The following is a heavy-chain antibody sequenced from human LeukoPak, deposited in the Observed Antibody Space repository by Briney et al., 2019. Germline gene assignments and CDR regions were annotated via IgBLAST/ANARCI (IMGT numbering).Heavy chain of an antibody. D-gene: IGHD2-15*01. Sequence: PGRSLRLSCAASGFTFSRHGMHWVRQAPGKGLEWVAVIGDTGRAKYYADSVEGRFTASRDNSKNTLYPEMNSLRYDDTALYYCARVAAWGNWYFDLWGRGTLVTVSS. V-gene: IGHV3-30*03. CDR3: ARVAAWGNWYFDL. CDR2: IGDTGRAK. J-gene: IGHJ2*01. CDR1: GFTFSRHG.